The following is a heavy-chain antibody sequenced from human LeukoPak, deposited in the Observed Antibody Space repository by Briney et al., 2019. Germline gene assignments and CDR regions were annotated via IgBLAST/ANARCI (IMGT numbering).Heavy chain of an antibody. CDR1: GFTFSSYW. CDR2: IKQDGSEK. J-gene: IGHJ4*02. D-gene: IGHD3-22*01. Sequence: GGSLRLSCAASGFTFSSYWMSWVRQAPGKGLEWVANIKQDGSEKYYVDSVKGRFTISRDNAKNSLYLQMNSLRAEDTAVYYCARPRGGYYRYYFDYWGQGTLATVSS. V-gene: IGHV3-7*01. CDR3: ARPRGGYYRYYFDY.